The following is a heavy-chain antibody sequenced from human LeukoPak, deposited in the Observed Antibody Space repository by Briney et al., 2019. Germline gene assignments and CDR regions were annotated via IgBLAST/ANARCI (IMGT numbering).Heavy chain of an antibody. V-gene: IGHV3-23*01. CDR1: GFTFKNYV. CDR3: AKDLGWELPAEAY. J-gene: IGHJ4*02. CDR2: IYGSGVSI. D-gene: IGHD1-26*01. Sequence: PGGSLRLSCVASGFTFKNYVMNWVRQAPGKGLDWLATIYGSGVSISYADSVKGRFTISRDNSNNTLYLQMNSLRAADTAMYYCAKDLGWELPAEAYWGQGILVTVSS.